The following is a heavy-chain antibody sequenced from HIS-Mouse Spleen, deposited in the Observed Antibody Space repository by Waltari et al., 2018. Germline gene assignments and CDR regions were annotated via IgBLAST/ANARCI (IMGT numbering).Heavy chain of an antibody. CDR1: GGSFSGYY. J-gene: IGHJ2*01. D-gene: IGHD7-27*01. V-gene: IGHV4-34*01. Sequence: QVQLQQWGAGLLKPSETLSLTCAVYGGSFSGYYWSWIRQPPGKGREWIGETNHSGRTNDNPSLKSRVTISVDTSKNQFSLKLSSVTAADTAVYYCARVRTGDPSYWYFDLWGRGTLVTVSS. CDR2: TNHSGRT. CDR3: ARVRTGDPSYWYFDL.